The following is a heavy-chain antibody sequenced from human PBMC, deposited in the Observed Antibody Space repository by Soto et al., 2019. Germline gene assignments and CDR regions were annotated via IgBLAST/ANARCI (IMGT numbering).Heavy chain of an antibody. CDR2: IYYSGST. Sequence: SETLSVTCTVSGGSISSGGYYWSWIRQHPGKGLEWIGYIYYSGSTYYNPSLKSRGTISVDTSKNQFSLKLSSVTAADTAVYYCASGSSSWSNYYYYYMDVWGKGTTVTVSS. CDR1: GGSISSGGYY. J-gene: IGHJ6*03. D-gene: IGHD6-13*01. CDR3: ASGSSSWSNYYYYYMDV. V-gene: IGHV4-31*03.